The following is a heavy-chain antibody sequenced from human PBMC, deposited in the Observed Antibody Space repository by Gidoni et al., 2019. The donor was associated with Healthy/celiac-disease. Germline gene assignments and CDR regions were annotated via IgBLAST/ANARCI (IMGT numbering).Heavy chain of an antibody. CDR2: INHSGST. J-gene: IGHJ4*02. Sequence: QVQLQQWGAGSLNPSETLSLTCAVYGGSFSGYYWSWLRQPPGKGLEWSGKINHSGSTNYNPTLKSRVTISGDTSKSQFSLKLSSVTAADTAVYYCARVGAARRGEDYWGQGTLVTVSS. CDR1: GGSFSGYY. CDR3: ARVGAARRGEDY. V-gene: IGHV4-34*01. D-gene: IGHD6-6*01.